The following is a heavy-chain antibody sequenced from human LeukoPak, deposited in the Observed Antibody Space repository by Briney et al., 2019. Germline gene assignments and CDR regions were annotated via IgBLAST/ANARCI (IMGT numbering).Heavy chain of an antibody. J-gene: IGHJ4*02. V-gene: IGHV1-18*01. D-gene: IGHD3-22*01. CDR1: GYTFTSYG. Sequence: ASVKVSCKASGYTFTSYGISWVRQAPGQGLEWMGWISAYNGNTNYAQKLQGRVTKTTDTSTSTAYMELRSLRSDDTAVYYCAREEHYYDSSGYYNPGFAYWGQGTLVTVSS. CDR3: AREEHYYDSSGYYNPGFAY. CDR2: ISAYNGNT.